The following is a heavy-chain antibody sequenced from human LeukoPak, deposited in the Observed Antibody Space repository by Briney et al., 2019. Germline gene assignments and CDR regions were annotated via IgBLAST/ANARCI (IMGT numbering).Heavy chain of an antibody. V-gene: IGHV3-20*04. CDR2: INWNGGST. Sequence: GSLRLSCAASGFTFDDYGMSWVRQAAGKGLEWVSGINWNGGSTGYADSVKGRFTISRDNAKNSLYLQMNSLRTEDTALYYCARATCSSTSCYRNYYYYYMDVWGKGTTVTVSS. CDR1: GFTFDDYG. CDR3: ARATCSSTSCYRNYYYYYMDV. J-gene: IGHJ6*03. D-gene: IGHD2-2*02.